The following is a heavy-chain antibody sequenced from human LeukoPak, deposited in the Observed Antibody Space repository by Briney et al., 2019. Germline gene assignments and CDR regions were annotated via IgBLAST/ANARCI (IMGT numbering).Heavy chain of an antibody. CDR1: GFTFSSYG. D-gene: IGHD1-14*01. V-gene: IGHV3-33*03. CDR3: ARHNPLWGY. Sequence: GGSLRLSCAASGFTFSSYGMHWVRQAPGKGLEWEAVIYYDGSNKYYADSVKGRFTISRDNAKNSLYLQMNSLRAEDTALYYCARHNPLWGYWGQGTLVTVSS. CDR2: IYYDGSNK. J-gene: IGHJ4*02.